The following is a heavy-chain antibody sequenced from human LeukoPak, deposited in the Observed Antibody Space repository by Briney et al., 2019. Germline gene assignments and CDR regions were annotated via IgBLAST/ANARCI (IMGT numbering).Heavy chain of an antibody. J-gene: IGHJ5*02. CDR3: TRDTFGARDP. Sequence: PGGSLRLSCVASGYPFSTYWMHWVRQAPGKGLVWVSRINEDGSSTSYAESVRGRFTISRDNAKNTLYLQMNSLRAEDAAVYYCTRDTFGARDPWGQGTLVTVSS. CDR2: INEDGSST. D-gene: IGHD3-10*01. V-gene: IGHV3-74*01. CDR1: GYPFSTYW.